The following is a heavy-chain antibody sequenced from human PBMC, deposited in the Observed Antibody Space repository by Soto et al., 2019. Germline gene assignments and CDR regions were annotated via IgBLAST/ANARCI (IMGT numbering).Heavy chain of an antibody. V-gene: IGHV1-2*04. J-gene: IGHJ4*02. CDR3: ARAYCSSTSCYFGYFDY. D-gene: IGHD2-2*01. CDR2: INPNSGGT. Sequence: ASVKVSFKASGYTFTGYYMHWVRQAPGQGLEWMGWINPNSGGTNYAQKFQGWVTMTRDTSISTAYMELSRLRSDDTAVYYCARAYCSSTSCYFGYFDYWGQGTLVTVSS. CDR1: GYTFTGYY.